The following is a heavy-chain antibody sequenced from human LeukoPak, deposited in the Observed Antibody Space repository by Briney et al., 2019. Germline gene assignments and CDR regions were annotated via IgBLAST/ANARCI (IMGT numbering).Heavy chain of an antibody. CDR3: AREIWFGELYFDL. V-gene: IGHV4-61*02. CDR1: GGSISSGSYY. CDR2: IYTSGST. J-gene: IGHJ2*01. D-gene: IGHD3-10*01. Sequence: TLSLTCTVSGGSISSGSYYWSWIRQPAGKGLGWIGRIYTSGSTNYNPSLKSRVTISVDTSKNQFSRKLSSVTAADTAVYYCAREIWFGELYFDLWGRGTLVTVSS.